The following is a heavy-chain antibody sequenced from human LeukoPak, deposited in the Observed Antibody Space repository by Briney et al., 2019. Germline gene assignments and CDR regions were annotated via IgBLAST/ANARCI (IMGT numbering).Heavy chain of an antibody. Sequence: PGGSLRLSCAASGFTFSSYSMNWVRQAPGKGLEWVSYISSSSSTIYYADSVKGRFTISRDNAKNSLYLQMNSLRDEDTAVYYCAKNRPYLMGEYYFDYWGQGTLVTVSS. V-gene: IGHV3-48*02. CDR1: GFTFSSYS. CDR3: AKNRPYLMGEYYFDY. D-gene: IGHD3-16*01. J-gene: IGHJ4*02. CDR2: ISSSSSTI.